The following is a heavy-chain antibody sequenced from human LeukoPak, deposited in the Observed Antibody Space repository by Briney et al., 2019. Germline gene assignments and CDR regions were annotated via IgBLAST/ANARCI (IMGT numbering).Heavy chain of an antibody. Sequence: GGSLRLSCAASGFTFSSYAMSWVRQAPGKGLEWVSAISGSGGSTYYADSVKGRFTISRDNSKNTLYLQMNSLRAEDMAVYYCAKRIYDFWSGYYRRAENHFDYWGQGTLVTVSS. D-gene: IGHD3-3*01. J-gene: IGHJ4*02. CDR2: ISGSGGST. V-gene: IGHV3-23*01. CDR3: AKRIYDFWSGYYRRAENHFDY. CDR1: GFTFSSYA.